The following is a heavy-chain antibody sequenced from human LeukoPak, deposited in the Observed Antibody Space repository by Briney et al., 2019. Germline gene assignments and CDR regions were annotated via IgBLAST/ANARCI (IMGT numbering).Heavy chain of an antibody. J-gene: IGHJ4*02. D-gene: IGHD6-19*01. CDR3: ARDSIAVAGTYFDH. CDR2: IIPMLGVP. Sequence: AASVKVSCKASGGTFSSYATSWVRQSPAQGLEWMGRIIPMLGVPNYAQKFQGRVTITAGKPTSTTYMELSSLTSEDTAVYYCARDSIAVAGTYFDHWGQGTLVTVSS. V-gene: IGHV1-69*04. CDR1: GGTFSSYA.